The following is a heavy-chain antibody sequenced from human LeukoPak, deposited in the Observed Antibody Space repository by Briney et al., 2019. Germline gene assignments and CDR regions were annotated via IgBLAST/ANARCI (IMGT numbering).Heavy chain of an antibody. Sequence: ASVKVSCKCSGWTFTSYDINWVRQATGQGLEWMGWMNPNSGNTGYAQKFQGRVTMTRNTSISTVCMELSSLRSEDTAVYYCARRGFGLPCDYWGQGTLVTVSS. V-gene: IGHV1-8*01. J-gene: IGHJ4*02. CDR1: GWTFTSYD. D-gene: IGHD3/OR15-3a*01. CDR2: MNPNSGNT. CDR3: ARRGFGLPCDY.